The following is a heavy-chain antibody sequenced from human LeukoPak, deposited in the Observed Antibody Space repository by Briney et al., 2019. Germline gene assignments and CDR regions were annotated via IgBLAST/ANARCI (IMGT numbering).Heavy chain of an antibody. V-gene: IGHV3-23*01. CDR1: GFTFSSYG. J-gene: IGHJ4*02. D-gene: IGHD2-15*01. CDR2: ISGSGGST. CDR3: ARELGGNIVVVVAAKAFDY. Sequence: GGSLRLSCAASGFTFSSYGMSWVRQAPGKGLEWVSAISGSGGSTYYADSVKGRFTISRDNAKNSLYLQMNSLRAEDTAVYYCARELGGNIVVVVAAKAFDYWGQGTLVTVSS.